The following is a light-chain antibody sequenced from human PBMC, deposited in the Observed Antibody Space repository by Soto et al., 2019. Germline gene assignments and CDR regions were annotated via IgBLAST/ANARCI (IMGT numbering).Light chain of an antibody. CDR1: QSVSSY. CDR2: DAS. V-gene: IGKV3-11*01. J-gene: IGKJ2*01. Sequence: EIVLTQSPATLSLSPGERATLSCRASQSVSSYLAWYQQKPGQGPRLLIYDASNRATGIPARFSGSGSGTDLTLTISSLEPEDFAVYYCQQRSNWPPYTFGQGTKLEIK. CDR3: QQRSNWPPYT.